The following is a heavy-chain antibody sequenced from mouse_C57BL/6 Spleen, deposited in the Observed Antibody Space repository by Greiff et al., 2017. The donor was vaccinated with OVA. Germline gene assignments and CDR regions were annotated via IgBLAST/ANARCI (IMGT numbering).Heavy chain of an antibody. J-gene: IGHJ2*01. CDR2: IYPGSGST. V-gene: IGHV1-55*01. CDR1: GYTFTSYW. Sequence: QVQLKQPGAELVKPGASVKMSCKASGYTFTSYWITWVKQRPGQGLEWIGDIYPGSGSTTYNEKFKSKATLTVDTSSSTAYMQLSSLTSEDSAVYYCARSGYYGSSYVPYYFDYWGQGTTLTVSS. CDR3: ARSGYYGSSYVPYYFDY. D-gene: IGHD1-1*01.